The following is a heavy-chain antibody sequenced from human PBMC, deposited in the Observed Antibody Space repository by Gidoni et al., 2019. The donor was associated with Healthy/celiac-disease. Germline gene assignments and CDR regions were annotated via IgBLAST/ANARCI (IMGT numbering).Heavy chain of an antibody. CDR3: ARDLPSNVGDDAFDI. CDR2: IWYDGSNK. CDR1: GFPFSSYG. Sequence: QVQLVESGGGVVQPGRSLRLSCAASGFPFSSYGMHWVRQAPGKGMEWVAVIWYDGSNKYYADSVKGRFTISRDNSKNTLYLQMNSLRAEDTAVYYCARDLPSNVGDDAFDIWGQGTMVTVSS. J-gene: IGHJ3*02. V-gene: IGHV3-33*01.